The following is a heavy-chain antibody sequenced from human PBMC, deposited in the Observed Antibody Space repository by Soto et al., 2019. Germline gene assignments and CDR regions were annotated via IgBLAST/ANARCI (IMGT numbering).Heavy chain of an antibody. D-gene: IGHD3-10*01. CDR2: ISSSSSTI. V-gene: IGHV3-48*01. CDR1: GFTFSSYS. Sequence: PGGSLRLSCAASGFTFSSYSMNWVRQAPGKGLEWVSYISSSSSTIYYADSVKGRFTISRDNAKNSLYLQMNSLRAEDTAVYYCARGGQFGELFYYYYYMDAWGKGTTVTVSS. J-gene: IGHJ6*03. CDR3: ARGGQFGELFYYYYYMDA.